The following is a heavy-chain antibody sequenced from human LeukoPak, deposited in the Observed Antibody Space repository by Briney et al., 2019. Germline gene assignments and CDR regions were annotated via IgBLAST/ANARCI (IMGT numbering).Heavy chain of an antibody. CDR3: ARVGPEKSYYYDSSGYRALNFDY. D-gene: IGHD3-22*01. V-gene: IGHV4-34*01. CDR2: INHSGST. CDR1: GGSFSGYY. J-gene: IGHJ4*02. Sequence: TSETLSLTCAVYGGSFSGYYWSWIRQPPGKGLEWIGEINHSGSTNYNPSLKSRVTISVDTSKNQFSLKLSSVTAADTAVYYCARVGPEKSYYYDSSGYRALNFDYWGQGTLVTVSS.